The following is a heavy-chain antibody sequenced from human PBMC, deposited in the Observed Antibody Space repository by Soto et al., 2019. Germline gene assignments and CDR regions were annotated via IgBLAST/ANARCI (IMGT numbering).Heavy chain of an antibody. D-gene: IGHD6-13*01. CDR1: GGSISSYY. CDR2: IYYSGST. J-gene: IGHJ4*02. Sequence: SETLSLTCTVSGGSISSYYWSWIRQPPGKGLEWIGYIYYSGSTNYNPSLKSRVTISVDTSKNQFSLKLSSVTAADTAVYYCARAPAPLDRSSWYYFDYWGQGNLVTVSS. V-gene: IGHV4-59*01. CDR3: ARAPAPLDRSSWYYFDY.